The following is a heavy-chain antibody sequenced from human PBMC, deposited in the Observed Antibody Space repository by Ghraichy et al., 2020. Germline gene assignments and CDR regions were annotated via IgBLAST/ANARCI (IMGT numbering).Heavy chain of an antibody. CDR2: FDPEDGET. J-gene: IGHJ6*02. D-gene: IGHD1-26*01. V-gene: IGHV1-24*01. CDR3: ATDASGGAGAYYNGMDV. CDR1: GYTLTDLY. Sequence: ASVKVSCKVSGYTLTDLYMHWVRQAPGQGLEWMGGFDPEDGETIYAQKFQGRVTMTEDTSTDTAYMELSSLRSEDTAVYYCATDASGGAGAYYNGMDVGGQGTTVTAS.